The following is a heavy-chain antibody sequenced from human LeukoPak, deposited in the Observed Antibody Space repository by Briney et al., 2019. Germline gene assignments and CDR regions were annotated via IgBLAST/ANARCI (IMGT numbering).Heavy chain of an antibody. CDR2: IWYDGSNK. Sequence: AGGSLRLSCAASGFTFSSYGMHWVRQAPGKGLEWVAVIWYDGSNKYYADSVKGRFTISRDNSKNTLYLQMNSLRAEDTAVYYCASDRTSIAAAGTLSGFDYWGQGTLVTVSS. CDR1: GFTFSSYG. V-gene: IGHV3-33*01. CDR3: ASDRTSIAAAGTLSGFDY. D-gene: IGHD6-13*01. J-gene: IGHJ4*02.